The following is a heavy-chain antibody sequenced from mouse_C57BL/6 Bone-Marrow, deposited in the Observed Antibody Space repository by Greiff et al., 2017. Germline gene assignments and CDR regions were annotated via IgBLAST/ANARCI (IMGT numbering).Heavy chain of an antibody. J-gene: IGHJ1*03. CDR2: IDPENGDT. Sequence: EVQLQQSGAELVRPGASVKLSCTASGFNIKDDYMHWVKQRPEQGLEWIGWIDPENGDTEYASKFQGKATITADTSSNTAYLQLSILTSEDTAVYYGTTGHYCGSSCVGWYFDVWGTGTTVTVSS. D-gene: IGHD1-1*01. CDR3: TTGHYCGSSCVGWYFDV. CDR1: GFNIKDDY. V-gene: IGHV14-4*01.